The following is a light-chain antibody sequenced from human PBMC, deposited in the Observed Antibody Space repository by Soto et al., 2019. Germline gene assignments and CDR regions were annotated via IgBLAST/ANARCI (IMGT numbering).Light chain of an antibody. CDR2: AAS. V-gene: IGKV1-12*01. CDR3: QQTNSFPLT. Sequence: DIQMTQSPSSVSASVGDRVTITCRASQGISIWLAWYQQKPGKAPNLLISAASSLQRGVPSRFSGSGSGTDFILTISSLQPEDFATYYCQQTNSFPLTFGGGTKVEIK. J-gene: IGKJ4*01. CDR1: QGISIW.